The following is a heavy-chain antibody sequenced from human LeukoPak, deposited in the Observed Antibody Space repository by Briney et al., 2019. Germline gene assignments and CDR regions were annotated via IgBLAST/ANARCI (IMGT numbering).Heavy chain of an antibody. CDR1: GFTVSSHY. V-gene: IGHV3-53*01. D-gene: IGHD3-10*01. J-gene: IGHJ3*02. CDR2: IHSDGKT. Sequence: QPGGSLRLSCAASGFTVSSHYISWVRQAPGKGLEWVSIIHSDGKTYYSDSVKGRFTISRDNSKNTLYLQMNSLRTEDKAVYYCARGGAFDIWGQGTMVTVSS. CDR3: ARGGAFDI.